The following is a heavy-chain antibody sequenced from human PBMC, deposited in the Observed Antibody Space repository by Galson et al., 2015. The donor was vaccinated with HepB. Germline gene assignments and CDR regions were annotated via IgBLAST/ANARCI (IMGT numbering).Heavy chain of an antibody. V-gene: IGHV3-30-3*01. CDR1: GFSFNDYT. CDR2: ILSNGIRK. J-gene: IGHJ4*02. D-gene: IGHD3-9*01. CDR3: ARGGFDKTLDN. Sequence: SLRLSCAASGFSFNDYTLHWVRQAPGQGLEWMTYILSNGIRKRYADSVKGRFTVSRDNSRHTVFLQMSSLRPEDTALYYCARGGFDKTLDNWGQGALVTVSS.